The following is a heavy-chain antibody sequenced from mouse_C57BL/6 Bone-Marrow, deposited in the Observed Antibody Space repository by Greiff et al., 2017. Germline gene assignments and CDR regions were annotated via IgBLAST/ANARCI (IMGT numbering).Heavy chain of an antibody. CDR2: SYPGSGNT. CDR1: GYSFTSHY. J-gene: IGHJ2*01. Sequence: QVQLKESGPELVKPGASVKISCKASGYSFTSHYTHWVKQRLGQGLEWNGWSYPGSGNTKHNEKFKGKATLTADTSSSTAYMQLSSLTSEDSAVYYCARRGTTVGDYWGQGTTLTVSS. CDR3: ARRGTTVGDY. V-gene: IGHV1-66*01. D-gene: IGHD1-1*01.